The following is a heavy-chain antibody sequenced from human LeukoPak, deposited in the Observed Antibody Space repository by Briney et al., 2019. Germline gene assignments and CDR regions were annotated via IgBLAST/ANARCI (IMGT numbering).Heavy chain of an antibody. Sequence: ASVKVSCKASGYTFTSYDINWVRQATGQGLEWMGWMNPNSGNTCYAQKFQGRVTITRNTSISTAYMELSSLRSEDTAVYYCARAGGYYDILTGYKRGYNWFDPWGQGTLVTVSS. D-gene: IGHD3-9*01. J-gene: IGHJ5*02. CDR3: ARAGGYYDILTGYKRGYNWFDP. V-gene: IGHV1-8*03. CDR1: GYTFTSYD. CDR2: MNPNSGNT.